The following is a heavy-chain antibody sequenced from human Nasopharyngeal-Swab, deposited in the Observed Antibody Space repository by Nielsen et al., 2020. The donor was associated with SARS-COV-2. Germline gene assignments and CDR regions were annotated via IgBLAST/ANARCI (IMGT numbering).Heavy chain of an antibody. D-gene: IGHD6-13*01. CDR2: ISHDGRGN. J-gene: IGHJ4*02. Sequence: GGSLRLSCTTSGFTFGDYAMSWFRQAPGKGLEWVAVISHDGRGNFYADSVKGRFTISRDNSTLYLQMSSLRTEDTAVYYCARDGGDSTSLGDYWGQGTQVTVSS. CDR3: ARDGGDSTSLGDY. V-gene: IGHV3-30*04. CDR1: GFTFGDYA.